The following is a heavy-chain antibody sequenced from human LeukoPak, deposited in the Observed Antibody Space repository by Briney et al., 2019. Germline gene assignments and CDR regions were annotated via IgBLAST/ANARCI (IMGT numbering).Heavy chain of an antibody. J-gene: IGHJ4*02. CDR1: GGSISSDNYS. CDR2: VYTSGST. CDR3: ARARGYSYGYPDY. D-gene: IGHD5-18*01. V-gene: IGHV4-61*02. Sequence: SETLSLTCTVSGGSISSDNYSWSWIRQPAGKGLEWIGRVYTSGSTNYNPSLKSRVTISVDTSKKQFSLKLSSVTAADTAVYYCARARGYSYGYPDYWGQGNLVTVSS.